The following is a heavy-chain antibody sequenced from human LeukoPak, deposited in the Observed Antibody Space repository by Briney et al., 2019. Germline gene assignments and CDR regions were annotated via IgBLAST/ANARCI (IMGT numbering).Heavy chain of an antibody. Sequence: GGSLRPSCAASGFTFSSYWMSWVRQAPGKGLEWVANIKQDGSEKYYVDSVKGRFTISRDNAKNSLYLQMNSLRAEDTAVYYCARDDATKNYDYGGQGPRVTVSS. CDR1: GFTFSSYW. CDR3: ARDDATKNYDY. V-gene: IGHV3-7*01. CDR2: IKQDGSEK. J-gene: IGHJ4*02. D-gene: IGHD5-12*01.